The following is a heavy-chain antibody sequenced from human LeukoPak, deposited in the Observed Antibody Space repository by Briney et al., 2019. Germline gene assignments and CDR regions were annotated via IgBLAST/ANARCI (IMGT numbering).Heavy chain of an antibody. CDR2: IYNSGST. D-gene: IGHD4-11*01. CDR3: ARDMAVTTFDH. Sequence: PSETLSLTCTVSGYSISSGYYWGWIRQPPGKGLEWIGSIYNSGSTFYNPSLKSRVTMSVDTSKNQFSLKLSSVTAADTAVYYCARDMAVTTFDHWGQGTLVTVSS. V-gene: IGHV4-38-2*02. CDR1: GYSISSGYY. J-gene: IGHJ4*02.